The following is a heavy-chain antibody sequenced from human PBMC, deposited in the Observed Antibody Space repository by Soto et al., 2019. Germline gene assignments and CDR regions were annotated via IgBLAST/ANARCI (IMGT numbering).Heavy chain of an antibody. CDR1: GFTFSSYA. Sequence: PGGSLRLSCAASGFTFSSYAMSWVRQAPGKGLEWVSAISGSGGSTYYADSVKGRFTISRDNSKNTLYLQMNSLRAEDTAVYYCAKAHRFFVLRFLEWLPFDYWGQGTLVTVSS. V-gene: IGHV3-23*01. D-gene: IGHD3-3*01. CDR2: ISGSGGST. J-gene: IGHJ4*02. CDR3: AKAHRFFVLRFLEWLPFDY.